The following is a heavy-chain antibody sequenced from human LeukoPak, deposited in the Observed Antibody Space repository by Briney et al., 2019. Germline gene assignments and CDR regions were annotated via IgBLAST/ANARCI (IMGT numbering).Heavy chain of an antibody. D-gene: IGHD6-13*01. CDR3: TKLAADDP. J-gene: IGHJ5*02. Sequence: GGSLRLSCAASGFTFSSYWMHWVRQAPGEGLVWVSEINSDGTITNYADSVKGRFTISRDNAKNTLFLQMNSLRAEDTALYYCTKLAADDPWGQGTLVTVSS. CDR1: GFTFSSYW. V-gene: IGHV3-74*01. CDR2: INSDGTIT.